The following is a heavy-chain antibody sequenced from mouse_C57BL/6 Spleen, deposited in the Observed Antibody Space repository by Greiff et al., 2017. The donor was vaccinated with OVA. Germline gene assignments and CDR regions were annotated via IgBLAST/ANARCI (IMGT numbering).Heavy chain of an antibody. D-gene: IGHD2-5*01. CDR2: IDPETGGT. CDR1: GYTFTDYE. CDR3: TRGGLVTTPWYFDV. V-gene: IGHV1-15*01. J-gene: IGHJ1*03. Sequence: QVQLQQSGAELVRPGASVTLSCKASGYTFTDYEMHWVKQTPVHGLEWIGAIDPETGGTAYNQKFKGKAILTADKSSSTAYMELRSLTSEDSAVYYCTRGGLVTTPWYFDVWDTGTTVTVSS.